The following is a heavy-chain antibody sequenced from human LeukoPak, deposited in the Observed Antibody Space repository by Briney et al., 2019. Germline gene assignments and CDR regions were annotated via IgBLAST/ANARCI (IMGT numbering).Heavy chain of an antibody. CDR1: GGSISSYY. D-gene: IGHD6-13*01. CDR3: ARHARQYSGDWSNYFDY. V-gene: IGHV4-59*08. J-gene: IGHJ4*02. Sequence: SETLSLTCTVSGGSISSYYWSWIRQPPGKGLEWIGYIYYRGSTHYNPSLKSRVTISVDTSKNQFSLKLTSVTAADMALYYCARHARQYSGDWSNYFDYWGQGSLVTVSS. CDR2: IYYRGST.